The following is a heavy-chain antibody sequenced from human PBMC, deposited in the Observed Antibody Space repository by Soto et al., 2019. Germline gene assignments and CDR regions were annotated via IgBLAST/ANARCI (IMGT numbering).Heavy chain of an antibody. CDR3: ARLGASYQSLDT. CDR2: IYYRGST. V-gene: IGHV4-59*08. J-gene: IGHJ5*02. CDR1: GGSISSYY. Sequence: SETLSLTCAVSGGSISSYYWSWIRQPPGKGLEWIGYIYYRGSTSYNPSLKGRVTLSLETSKSQFSLRLSSVTASDTAVYYCARLGASYQSLDTWGPGTLVTVSS. D-gene: IGHD2-2*01.